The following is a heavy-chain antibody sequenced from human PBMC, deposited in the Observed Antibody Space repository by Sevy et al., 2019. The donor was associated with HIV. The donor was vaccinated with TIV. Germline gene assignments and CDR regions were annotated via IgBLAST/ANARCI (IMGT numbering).Heavy chain of an antibody. CDR1: GITISDYY. J-gene: IGHJ4*02. V-gene: IGHV3-11*01. CDR2: ISSSGSIM. D-gene: IGHD1-1*01. CDR3: ARVRYNYGQYYFDY. Sequence: GGSLRLSCAASGITISDYYMSWIRQPPGKGLEWIAYISSSGSIMDHADSVKGRFTISRENAKNSLFMQIISLRADDTAVYYCARVRYNYGQYYFDYWGQGTLVTVSS.